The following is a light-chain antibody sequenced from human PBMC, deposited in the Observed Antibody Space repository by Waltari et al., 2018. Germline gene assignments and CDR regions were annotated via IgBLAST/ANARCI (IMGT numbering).Light chain of an antibody. CDR3: QSYDTSLSVV. CDR2: GVN. CDR1: GSNIGAGYD. J-gene: IGLJ2*01. Sequence: QSVLTQPPSVSGAPGQRVTISCTGGGSNIGAGYDVHWYRQLPGKAPELLIYGVNNRPSGVPDRFFCSLSGTSASLAITVLQAEDEADYYCQSYDTSLSVVFGGGTKLTV. V-gene: IGLV1-40*01.